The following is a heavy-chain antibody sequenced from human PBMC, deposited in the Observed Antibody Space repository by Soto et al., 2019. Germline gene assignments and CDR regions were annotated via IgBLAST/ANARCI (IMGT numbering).Heavy chain of an antibody. V-gene: IGHV3-74*01. Sequence: EVQLVESGGGLVQPGGSLRLSCAASGFTFSNYWMYWVRQAPGKGLVWVSRINSDGSVSSYADSVKGRRTISRDNVKNTLYLQMDSLRAEDTAVYYCARGDCVGGTCFSLAGSFYYYMDVWGKGTTVTVFS. CDR3: ARGDCVGGTCFSLAGSFYYYMDV. CDR1: GFTFSNYW. J-gene: IGHJ6*03. D-gene: IGHD2-15*01. CDR2: INSDGSVS.